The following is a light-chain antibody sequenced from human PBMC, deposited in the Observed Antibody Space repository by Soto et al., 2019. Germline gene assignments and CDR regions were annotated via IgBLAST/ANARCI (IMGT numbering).Light chain of an antibody. V-gene: IGKV1-27*01. J-gene: IGKJ3*01. Sequence: DIQMTQSPSSLSASVGDRVTITCRASQGIDHSLAWYQQKPGKVPKLLIYSASTLKSGVPSRFSGSGSGTAFTLTITSLQPEDGATYYCQEHYSTPPVAFGPGTKVDV. CDR3: QEHYSTPPVA. CDR1: QGIDHS. CDR2: SAS.